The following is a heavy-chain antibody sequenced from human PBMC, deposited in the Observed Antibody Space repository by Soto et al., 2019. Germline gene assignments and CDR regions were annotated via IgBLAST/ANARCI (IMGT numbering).Heavy chain of an antibody. CDR1: GYTFTGYY. V-gene: IGHV1-2*04. J-gene: IGHJ4*02. D-gene: IGHD6-19*01. CDR3: ARDGGSGWYSMLGY. CDR2: INPNSGGT. Sequence: SVKVSCKASGYTFTGYYMHWVRQAPGQGLEWMGWINPNSGGTNYAQKFQGWVTMTRDTSISTAYMELSRLRSDDTAVYYCARDGGSGWYSMLGYWGQGNLVTVSS.